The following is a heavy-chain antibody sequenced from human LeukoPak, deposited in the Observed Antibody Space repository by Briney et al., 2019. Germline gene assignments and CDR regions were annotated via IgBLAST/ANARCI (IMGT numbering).Heavy chain of an antibody. J-gene: IGHJ3*02. D-gene: IGHD2/OR15-2a*01. CDR2: FYTSGST. Sequence: SDTLSLTCAVSGYSISSSNWWGWIRQPAGKGLEWIGRFYTSGSTNYNPSLKSRVTMSVDTSKNQFSLKLSSVTAADTAIYYCARDIRQSSTSYPDAFYIWGQGTMVTVSA. CDR3: ARDIRQSSTSYPDAFYI. CDR1: GYSISSSNW. V-gene: IGHV4-28*03.